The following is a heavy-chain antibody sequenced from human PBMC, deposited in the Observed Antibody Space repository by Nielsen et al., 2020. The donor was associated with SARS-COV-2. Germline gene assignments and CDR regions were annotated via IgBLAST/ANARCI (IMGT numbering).Heavy chain of an antibody. CDR3: ARASSGGYYYYYGMDV. J-gene: IGHJ6*02. CDR2: IYSGGST. D-gene: IGHD5-12*01. V-gene: IGHV3-66*01. Sequence: WIRQPPGKGLEWVSVIYSGGSTYYADSVKGRFTISRDNSKNTLYLQMNSLRAEDTAVYYCARASSGGYYYYYGMDVWGQGTTVTVSS.